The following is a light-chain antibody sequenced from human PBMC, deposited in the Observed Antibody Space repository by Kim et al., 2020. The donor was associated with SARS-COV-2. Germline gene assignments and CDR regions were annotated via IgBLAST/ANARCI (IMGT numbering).Light chain of an antibody. V-gene: IGKV3-11*01. Sequence: SPGDRAPLSCRASHFVARYLAWYQQKPGQAPRLLIYDASNRAAGIPARFSGSGSGTDFTLSISSLEPEDFAVYYCQQRSNSPPWTFGQGTKVDIK. CDR2: DAS. CDR1: HFVARY. J-gene: IGKJ1*01. CDR3: QQRSNSPPWT.